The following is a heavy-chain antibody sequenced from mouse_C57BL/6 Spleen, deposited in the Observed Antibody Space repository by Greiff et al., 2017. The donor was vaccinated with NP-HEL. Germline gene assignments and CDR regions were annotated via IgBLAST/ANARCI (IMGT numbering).Heavy chain of an antibody. D-gene: IGHD2-4*01. CDR3: ARGDYDYYYYAMDY. CDR1: GFNIKDYY. Sequence: QVQLQQSGAELVKPGASVKLSCTASGFNIKDYYMHWVKQRTEQGLEWIGRIDPNSGGTKYNEKFKSKATLTVDKPSSTAYMQLSSLTSEDSAVYYGARGDYDYYYYAMDYWGQGTSVTVSS. V-gene: IGHV1-72*01. CDR2: IDPNSGGT. J-gene: IGHJ4*01.